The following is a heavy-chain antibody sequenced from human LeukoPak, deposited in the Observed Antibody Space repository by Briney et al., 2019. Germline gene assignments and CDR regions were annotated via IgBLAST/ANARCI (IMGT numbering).Heavy chain of an antibody. CDR2: ITASGGST. Sequence: PGGSLRLSCVASGFTFASYAMSWVRWAPGKGLEWVSSITASGGSTYYADSVKGRFTISRDNSKNTLYLQMNSLRAEDTAVYYCAKSRVSCYFDYWGQGTLVTVSS. CDR1: GFTFASYA. D-gene: IGHD6-6*01. CDR3: AKSRVSCYFDY. J-gene: IGHJ4*02. V-gene: IGHV3-23*01.